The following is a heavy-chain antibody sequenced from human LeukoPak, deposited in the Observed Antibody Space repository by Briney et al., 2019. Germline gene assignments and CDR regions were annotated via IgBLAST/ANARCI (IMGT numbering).Heavy chain of an antibody. J-gene: IGHJ4*02. D-gene: IGHD6-19*01. V-gene: IGHV3-48*03. CDR2: ISSSGSTI. CDR3: ATLRWGSGRYAGDY. CDR1: GFTFSSYA. Sequence: GGSLRLSCAASGFTFSSYAMSWVRQAPGKGLEWVSYISSSGSTIYYADSVKGRFTISRDNAKNSLYLQMNSLRAEDTAVYYCATLRWGSGRYAGDYWGQGSLVTVSS.